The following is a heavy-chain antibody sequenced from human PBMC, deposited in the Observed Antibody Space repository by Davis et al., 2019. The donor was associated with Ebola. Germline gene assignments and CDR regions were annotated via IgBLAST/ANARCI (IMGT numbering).Heavy chain of an antibody. CDR3: AKGGDIVVVVAAVLDYYGMDV. Sequence: GESLKISCAASGFTFSSYAMHWVRQAPGKGLEWVAVISYDGSNKYYADSVKGRFTISRDNSKNTLYLQMNSLRAEDTAVYYCAKGGDIVVVVAAVLDYYGMDVWGKGTTVTVSS. J-gene: IGHJ6*04. D-gene: IGHD2-15*01. V-gene: IGHV3-30-3*01. CDR2: ISYDGSNK. CDR1: GFTFSSYA.